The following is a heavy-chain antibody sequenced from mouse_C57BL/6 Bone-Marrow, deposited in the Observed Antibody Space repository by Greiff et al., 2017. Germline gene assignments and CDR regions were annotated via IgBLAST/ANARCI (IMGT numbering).Heavy chain of an antibody. J-gene: IGHJ4*01. V-gene: IGHV5-15*01. Sequence: EVNLVESGGGLVQPGGSLKLSCAASGFTFSDYGMAWVRQAPRKGPEWVAFISNLAYSIYYADTVTGRFTISRENAKNTLYLEMSSLRSEDTAMYYCARLGSLYYYAMDYWGQGTSVTVSS. CDR2: ISNLAYSI. CDR3: ARLGSLYYYAMDY. CDR1: GFTFSDYG.